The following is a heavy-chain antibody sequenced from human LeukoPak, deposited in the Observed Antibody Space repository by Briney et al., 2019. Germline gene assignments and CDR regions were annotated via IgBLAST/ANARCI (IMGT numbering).Heavy chain of an antibody. Sequence: GGSLRLSCAASGFTFSSYWMHWVRQAPGKGLVWVSRINSDGSSTSYADSVKGRSTISRDNAKNTLYLQMNSLRAEDTAVYYCARLMSGWYFDLWGRGTLVTVSS. CDR1: GFTFSSYW. D-gene: IGHD1-26*01. J-gene: IGHJ2*01. CDR3: ARLMSGWYFDL. V-gene: IGHV3-74*01. CDR2: INSDGSST.